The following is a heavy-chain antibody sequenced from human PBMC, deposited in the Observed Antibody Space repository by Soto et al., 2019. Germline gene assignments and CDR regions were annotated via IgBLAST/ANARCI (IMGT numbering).Heavy chain of an antibody. CDR3: AKYDYDFWSGYSNFDY. D-gene: IGHD3-3*01. V-gene: IGHV3-23*01. Sequence: GGSLRLSCAASGFTFSSYAMSWVRQAPGKGLEWVSAISGSGGSTYYADSVKGRFTISRDNSKNTLYLQMNSLRAEDTAVYYCAKYDYDFWSGYSNFDYWGQGTLVTVSS. CDR2: ISGSGGST. J-gene: IGHJ4*02. CDR1: GFTFSSYA.